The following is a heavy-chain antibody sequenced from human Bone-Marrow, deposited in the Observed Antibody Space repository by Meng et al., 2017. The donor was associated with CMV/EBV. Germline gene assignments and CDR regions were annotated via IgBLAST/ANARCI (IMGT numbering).Heavy chain of an antibody. Sequence: GESLKIACAASGFSFSDYDMHWVRQGPGKGLEWVASIRSDASNEYYVDSVKGRFTISRDNPKNALYLHLNNLRPEDTAVYYCAKNLYGPSWYGGVHFYSSVLDIWGQGTTVTVSS. J-gene: IGHJ6*02. CDR1: GFSFSDYD. CDR3: AKNLYGPSWYGGVHFYSSVLDI. CDR2: IRSDASNE. V-gene: IGHV3-30*02. D-gene: IGHD3-16*01.